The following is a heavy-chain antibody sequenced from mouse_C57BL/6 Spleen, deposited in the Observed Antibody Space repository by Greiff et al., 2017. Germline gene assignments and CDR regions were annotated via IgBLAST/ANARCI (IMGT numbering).Heavy chain of an antibody. CDR2: ISGGGGNT. CDR1: GFTFSSYT. Sequence: DVMLVESGGGLVKPGGSLKLSCAASGFTFSSYTMSWVRQTPEKRLEWVATISGGGGNTYYPDSVKGRFTISRDNAKNTLYLQMSSLRSEDTALYYCARHDYGSSYGYAMDYWGQGTSVTVSS. V-gene: IGHV5-9*01. J-gene: IGHJ4*01. D-gene: IGHD1-1*01. CDR3: ARHDYGSSYGYAMDY.